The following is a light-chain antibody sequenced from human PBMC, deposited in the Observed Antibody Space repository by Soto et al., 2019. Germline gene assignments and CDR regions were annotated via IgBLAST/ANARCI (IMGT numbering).Light chain of an antibody. Sequence: QSVLTQPASVSGSPGQSITISCSGTRSDIGSYNYVAWYQQFPGKTPKILIYGVSNRPSGVSSRFSGSKSGNTASLTISGLQAADEADYYCISYTGSSTSYVFGSGTRSPS. CDR3: ISYTGSSTSYV. V-gene: IGLV2-14*01. CDR1: RSDIGSYNY. J-gene: IGLJ1*01. CDR2: GVS.